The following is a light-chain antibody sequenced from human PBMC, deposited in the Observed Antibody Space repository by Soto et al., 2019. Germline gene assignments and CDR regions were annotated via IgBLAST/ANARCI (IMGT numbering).Light chain of an antibody. J-gene: IGKJ1*01. CDR3: QHYNSYSEA. Sequence: IQMTQSPSSLSASVGDRVTITCQASQDISNCLNWFQQKPGKAPKLLIYDASTLETGVPSRFSGSGSGTHFTFTISSLQPEDFATYYCQHYNSYSEAFGQGTEVDIK. CDR1: QDISNC. V-gene: IGKV1-33*01. CDR2: DAS.